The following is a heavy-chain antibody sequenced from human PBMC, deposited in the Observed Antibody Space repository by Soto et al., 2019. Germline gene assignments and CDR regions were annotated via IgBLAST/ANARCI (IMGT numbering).Heavy chain of an antibody. CDR1: GYTFSTYW. Sequence: GASLKISCKGSGYTFSTYWIGWVRQVPGKGLEWMGIIYPGDSNTRYSPSFQGRVTISADKSISTAYLQWSSLKASDTAMYYCARRYCRSTSCPRNYYGMDVWGQGTTVTVSS. J-gene: IGHJ6*02. V-gene: IGHV5-51*01. CDR3: ARRYCRSTSCPRNYYGMDV. CDR2: IYPGDSNT. D-gene: IGHD2-2*01.